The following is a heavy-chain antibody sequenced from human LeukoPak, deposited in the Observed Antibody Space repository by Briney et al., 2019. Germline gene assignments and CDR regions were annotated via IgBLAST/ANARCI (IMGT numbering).Heavy chain of an antibody. CDR3: AKDTSYDILTGYFDIIY. Sequence: PGGSLRLSCAASGFTFSDYYMSWIRQAPGKGLEWVSYISSSGSTIYYADSVKGRFTISRDNPKNTLYLQMNSLRAEDTAVYYCAKDTSYDILTGYFDIIYWGQGTLVTVSS. J-gene: IGHJ4*02. CDR2: ISSSGSTI. D-gene: IGHD3-9*01. V-gene: IGHV3-11*01. CDR1: GFTFSDYY.